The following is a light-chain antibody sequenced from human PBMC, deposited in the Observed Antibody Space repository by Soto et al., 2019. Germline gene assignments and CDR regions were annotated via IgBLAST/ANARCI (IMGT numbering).Light chain of an antibody. CDR3: MQALQTPYT. CDR1: QSLLHSNGNIF. CDR2: LGF. Sequence: DIVMTQSPLSLPVIPGEPASISCRSSQSLLHSNGNIFLDWYLQKPGQSPQLLIYLGFNRASGVPDRVSGSGAGTDFTLKISRVEAEDAGVYYCMQALQTPYTFGQGTKLEIK. J-gene: IGKJ2*01. V-gene: IGKV2-28*01.